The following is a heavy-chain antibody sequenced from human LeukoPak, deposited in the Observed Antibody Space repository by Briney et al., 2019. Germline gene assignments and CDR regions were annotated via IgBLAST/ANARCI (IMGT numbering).Heavy chain of an antibody. CDR3: ARDNHGGWDY. CDR1: GFTLSGYS. J-gene: IGHJ4*02. Sequence: PGGSLRLSCAASGFTLSGYSMNWVRQAPGKGLDWISYISTTSSTIYYADSVRGRFTISRDNAKNSLYLQMNSLRDDDTAVYYCARDNHGGWDYWGQGTLVTVSS. V-gene: IGHV3-48*02. D-gene: IGHD6-19*01. CDR2: ISTTSSTI.